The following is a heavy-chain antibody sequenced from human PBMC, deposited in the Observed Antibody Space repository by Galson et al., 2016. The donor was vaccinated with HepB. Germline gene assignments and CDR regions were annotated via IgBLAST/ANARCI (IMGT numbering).Heavy chain of an antibody. Sequence: PALVKPTQTLTLTCTFSGLSLTNGGVGVGWIRQPPGKALEWLALIYWDDDKRYSPSLKNRLTITKDTSKNQVVLVMANMDPVDTGTYYCARSLGTAIFDYWGQGSLVLVSS. CDR2: IYWDDDK. J-gene: IGHJ4*02. D-gene: IGHD1-7*01. V-gene: IGHV2-5*02. CDR1: GLSLTNGGVG. CDR3: ARSLGTAIFDY.